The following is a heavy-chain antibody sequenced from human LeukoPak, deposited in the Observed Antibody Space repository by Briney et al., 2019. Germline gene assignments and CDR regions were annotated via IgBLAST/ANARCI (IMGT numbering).Heavy chain of an antibody. CDR3: AKDKSAMVRGVGDAFDI. CDR1: GFTFSSYS. Sequence: PGGSLRLSCAASGFTFSSYSMNWVRQAPGKGLEWVSSISSSSSYIYYADSVKGRFTISRDNAKNSLYLQMNSLRAEDTALYYCAKDKSAMVRGVGDAFDIWGQGTMVTVSS. CDR2: ISSSSSYI. V-gene: IGHV3-21*01. D-gene: IGHD3-10*01. J-gene: IGHJ3*02.